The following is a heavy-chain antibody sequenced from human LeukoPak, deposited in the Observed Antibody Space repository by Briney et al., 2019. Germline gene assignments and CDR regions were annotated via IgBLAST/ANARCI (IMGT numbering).Heavy chain of an antibody. Sequence: SETLSLTCTVSGGSISSGGYYWSWLRQHPGKGLEWIGYIYYSGSTYYNPSLKSRVTISVDTSKNQFSLKLSSVTAADTAVYYCASGGNGDYVSWGQGTLVTVSS. CDR2: IYYSGST. D-gene: IGHD4-17*01. CDR1: GGSISSGGYY. V-gene: IGHV4-31*03. CDR3: ASGGNGDYVS. J-gene: IGHJ4*02.